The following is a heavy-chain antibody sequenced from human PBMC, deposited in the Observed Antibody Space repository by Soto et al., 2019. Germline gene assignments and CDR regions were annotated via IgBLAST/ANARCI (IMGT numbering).Heavy chain of an antibody. D-gene: IGHD3-10*01. CDR3: ATAGLSGIDC. Sequence: PSLTCTVSGGSISSVGYYWSCIRQHPGKGLEWIGYIYYSGSTYYNPSLKSRVTISVDTSKNQFSLKLSSVTAADTAVYYCATAGLSGIDCWGQGTLVTVSS. CDR2: IYYSGST. CDR1: GGSISSVGYY. V-gene: IGHV4-31*03. J-gene: IGHJ4*02.